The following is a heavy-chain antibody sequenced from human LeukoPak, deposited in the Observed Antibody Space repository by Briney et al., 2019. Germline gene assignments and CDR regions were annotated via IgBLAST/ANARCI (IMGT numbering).Heavy chain of an antibody. Sequence: GESLKISCKGSRYSFTTHWINWVRQMPGKGLEWMGRIDPSDSSTKYSPSFQGHVTISTDKSINTAYLQWSSLKASDTAMYFCARRTSLWFGELPSDFDYWGQGTLVTVSS. CDR2: IDPSDSST. V-gene: IGHV5-10-1*01. D-gene: IGHD3-10*01. J-gene: IGHJ4*02. CDR3: ARRTSLWFGELPSDFDY. CDR1: RYSFTTHW.